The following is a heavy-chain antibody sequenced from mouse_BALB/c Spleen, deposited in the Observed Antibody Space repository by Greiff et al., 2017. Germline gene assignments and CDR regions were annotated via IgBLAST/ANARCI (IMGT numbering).Heavy chain of an antibody. CDR3: TKYGKGAMDY. CDR1: GYTFTSYW. V-gene: IGHV1S127*01. CDR2: IDPSDSYT. J-gene: IGHJ4*01. D-gene: IGHD1-1*01. Sequence: QVQLQQPGAELVKPGASVKMSCKASGYTFTSYWMHWVKQRPGQGLEWIGTIDPSDSYTSYNQKFKGKATLTVDTSSSTAYMQLSSLTSEDSAVYYCTKYGKGAMDYWGQGTSVTVSS.